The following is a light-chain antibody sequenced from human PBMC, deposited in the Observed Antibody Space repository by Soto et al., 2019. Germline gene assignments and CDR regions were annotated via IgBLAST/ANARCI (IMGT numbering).Light chain of an antibody. CDR2: WAS. J-gene: IGKJ2*01. CDR3: QQSESTPPT. CDR1: QSVLYSSNNKNY. Sequence: DIVMTQSPDSLAVSLGERATINCKSSQSVLYSSNNKNYLAWYQQRPGQPPKLLIYWASTRESGVPDRFSGSGSGTEFPLTITSLQAEDVAIYYCQQSESTPPTFGQGTKLEIK. V-gene: IGKV4-1*01.